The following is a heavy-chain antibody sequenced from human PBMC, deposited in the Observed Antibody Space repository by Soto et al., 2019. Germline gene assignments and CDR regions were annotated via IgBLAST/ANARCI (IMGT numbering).Heavy chain of an antibody. Sequence: QVQLVQSGAEVKTPGASVKVSCKASGYTFTDYDINWVRQAPGQGLEWVGRMNPSSGKTDYAQNFQARVTMTRDTSISTAYLELSNLGYADTAVFYCSTWGRDGWYTGFFWGQGTLVTVAS. D-gene: IGHD6-19*01. CDR1: GYTFTDYD. J-gene: IGHJ4*02. CDR3: STWGRDGWYTGFF. CDR2: MNPSSGKT. V-gene: IGHV1-8*01.